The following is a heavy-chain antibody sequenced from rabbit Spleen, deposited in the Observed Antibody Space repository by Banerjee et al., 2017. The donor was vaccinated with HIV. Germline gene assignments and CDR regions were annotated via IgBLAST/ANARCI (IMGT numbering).Heavy chain of an antibody. CDR2: IVNGDGST. V-gene: IGHV1S45*01. CDR3: AREIAGVAECFNV. CDR1: GFSFSSNG. D-gene: IGHD4-2*01. J-gene: IGHJ4*01. Sequence: QEQLVESGGGLVKPEGSLTLTCTASGFSFSSNGICWVRQAPGKGLEWIACIVNGDGSTYYARWAKGRVTISKTSSTTVTLQMTSLTAADTATYFCAREIAGVAECFNVWGQGTLVTVS.